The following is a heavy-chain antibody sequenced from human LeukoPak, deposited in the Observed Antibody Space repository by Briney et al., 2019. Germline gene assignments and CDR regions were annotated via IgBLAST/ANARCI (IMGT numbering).Heavy chain of an antibody. CDR3: AKDSHWILFDD. CDR2: ISGSGGST. J-gene: IGHJ4*02. D-gene: IGHD2-2*03. Sequence: PGGSLRLSCAASGFTFGSYSMSWVRQTPGKGLEWVSSISGSGGSTYYADSVKGRFTISRDNSKNTLYLQMNSLRDEDTAVYYCAKDSHWILFDDWGQGTLVTVSS. V-gene: IGHV3-23*01. CDR1: GFTFGSYS.